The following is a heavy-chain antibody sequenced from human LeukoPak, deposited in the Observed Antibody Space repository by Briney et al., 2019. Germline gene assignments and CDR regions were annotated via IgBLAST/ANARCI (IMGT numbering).Heavy chain of an antibody. D-gene: IGHD2-15*01. CDR1: GFTFSSYG. J-gene: IGHJ2*01. CDR2: ISSSSYI. CDR3: ARDGLAAATLHWCFDL. V-gene: IGHV3-21*01. Sequence: GGSLRLSCAASGFTFSSYGMSWVRQAPGKGLEWVSSISSSSYIYYADSVKGRFTISRDNARNSLYLQMNSLRAEDTAVYYCARDGLAAATLHWCFDLWGRGTLVTVPS.